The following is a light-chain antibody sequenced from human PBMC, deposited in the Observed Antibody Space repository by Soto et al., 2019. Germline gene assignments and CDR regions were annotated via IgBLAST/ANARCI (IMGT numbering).Light chain of an antibody. J-gene: IGKJ5*01. V-gene: IGKV1-5*03. CDR3: RQLFDSPIT. CDR1: ETIHSW. CDR2: KAS. Sequence: DIQMTQSPSTLSASVGDRVTITCRASETIHSWLAWHQQKPGKAPKRLIYKASTLTSGVPSRFCATVAGADCSPTITSLQHEDVFTFYCRQLFDSPITFGQGTRLEIK.